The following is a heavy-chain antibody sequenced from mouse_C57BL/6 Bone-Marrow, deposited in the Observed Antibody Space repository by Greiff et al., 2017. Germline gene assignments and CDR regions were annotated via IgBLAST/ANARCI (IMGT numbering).Heavy chain of an antibody. D-gene: IGHD2-4*01. Sequence: QVQLQQPGAELVKPGASVKLSCKASGYTFTSYWMHWVKQRPGQGLEWIGRIHPSDSDTNYNQKFKGKATLTVDKSSSTAYMQLSSLTSEDSAVYYCAMEQIYYDYAWFAYWGQGTLVTVSA. CDR3: AMEQIYYDYAWFAY. V-gene: IGHV1-74*01. J-gene: IGHJ3*01. CDR2: IHPSDSDT. CDR1: GYTFTSYW.